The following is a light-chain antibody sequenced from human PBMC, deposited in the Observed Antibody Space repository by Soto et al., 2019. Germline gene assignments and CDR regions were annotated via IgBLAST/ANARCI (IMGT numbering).Light chain of an antibody. CDR1: NIGGKS. CDR2: DDG. J-gene: IGLJ1*01. Sequence: SYERTQPPSVSVAPGQTARITGGGNNIGGKSLHWYQQKPGQAPVLVVYDDGDRPSGIPERFSGSDSGNTATLTISRVEAGDEADYYCQVWDNTYDHYVFGTGTKVTVL. V-gene: IGLV3-21*02. CDR3: QVWDNTYDHYV.